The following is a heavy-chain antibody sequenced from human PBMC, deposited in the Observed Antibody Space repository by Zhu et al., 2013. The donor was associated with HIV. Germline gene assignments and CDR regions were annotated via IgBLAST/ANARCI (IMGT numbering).Heavy chain of an antibody. J-gene: IGHJ6*02. CDR3: ARDRLALYSYGLGYGMDV. CDR2: ISAYNGNT. Sequence: QVQLVQSGAEVKKPGASVKVSCKASGYTFTSYGISWVRQAPGQGLEWMGWISAYNGNTNYAQKLQGRVTMTTDTSTSTAYMELRSLRSDDTAVYYCARDRLALYSYGLGYGMDVWGQGTTVTVSS. V-gene: IGHV1-18*01. D-gene: IGHD5-18*01. CDR1: GYTFTSYG.